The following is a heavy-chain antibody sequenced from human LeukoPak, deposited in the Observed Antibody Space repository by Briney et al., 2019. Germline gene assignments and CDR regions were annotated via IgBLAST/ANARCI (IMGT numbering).Heavy chain of an antibody. CDR2: IYHSGST. D-gene: IGHD1-26*01. V-gene: IGHV4-38-2*01. J-gene: IGHJ3*02. CDR3: ARASGSYPAFDI. Sequence: SETLSLTCAVSGYSISSGYYWGWIRQPPGKGLEWIGSIYHSGSTYYNPSLKSRVTISVDTSKNQFSLKLSSVTAADTAVYYCARASGSYPAFDIWGQGTMVTVSS. CDR1: GYSISSGYY.